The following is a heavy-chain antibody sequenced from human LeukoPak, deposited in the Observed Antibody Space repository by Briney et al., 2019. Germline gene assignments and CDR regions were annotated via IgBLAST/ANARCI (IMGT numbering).Heavy chain of an antibody. CDR2: ISTSSSYI. CDR3: ARDGSRGNLVTAPDY. J-gene: IGHJ4*02. CDR1: GFTFNKYT. V-gene: IGHV3-21*01. D-gene: IGHD2-21*02. Sequence: GGSLRLPCAASGFTFNKYTMNWVRQAPGKGLEWVSSISTSSSYIYYADSVKGRFTISRDNAKNSLYLQMNSLRAEDTAVYYCARDGSRGNLVTAPDYWGQGTLVTVSS.